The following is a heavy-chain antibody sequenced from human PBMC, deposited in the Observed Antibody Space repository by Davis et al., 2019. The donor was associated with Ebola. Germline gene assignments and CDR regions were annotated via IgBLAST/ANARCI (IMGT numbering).Heavy chain of an antibody. D-gene: IGHD3-10*01. J-gene: IGHJ4*02. CDR2: LFNSGSS. Sequence: PSETLSLTCTVSGDSITSGGFYWTWIRQHPGKGLEWIGCLFNSGSSYYNPSLKSRLSISKDTSKNHFSLKLNSVTAADTAIYYCARFPMGGTGSRADYWGQGTLVTVSS. CDR1: GDSITSGGFY. CDR3: ARFPMGGTGSRADY. V-gene: IGHV4-31*03.